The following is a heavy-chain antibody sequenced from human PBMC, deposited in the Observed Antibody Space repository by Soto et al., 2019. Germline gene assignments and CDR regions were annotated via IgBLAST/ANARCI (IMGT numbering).Heavy chain of an antibody. J-gene: IGHJ6*02. CDR3: AKGKYSSGWNAYYYGMDV. D-gene: IGHD6-19*01. CDR2: ISWNSGSI. Sequence: EVQLVESGGGLVQPGRSLRLSCAASGFTFDDYAMHWVRQAPGKGLEWVSGISWNSGSIGYADSVKGRFTISRDNAKNSLYLQMNSLRAEDTALYYCAKGKYSSGWNAYYYGMDVWGQGTTVTVSS. V-gene: IGHV3-9*01. CDR1: GFTFDDYA.